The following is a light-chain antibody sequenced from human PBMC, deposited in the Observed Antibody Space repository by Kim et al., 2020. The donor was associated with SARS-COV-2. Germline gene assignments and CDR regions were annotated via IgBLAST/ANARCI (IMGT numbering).Light chain of an antibody. J-gene: IGKJ2*01. CDR2: GAT. Sequence: SVSPGERGTLSCRASDAIANNFAWYQHTPGQPPRLLIYGATTRATGVPARFTGSGSGTDFTLTITSLQSEDFVIYFCQQYSHWPYSFGQGTKLEI. V-gene: IGKV3-15*01. CDR3: QQYSHWPYS. CDR1: DAIANN.